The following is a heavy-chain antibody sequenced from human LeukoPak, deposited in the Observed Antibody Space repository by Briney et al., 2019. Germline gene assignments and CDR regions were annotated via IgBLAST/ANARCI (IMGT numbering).Heavy chain of an antibody. CDR1: GFTFSSYA. V-gene: IGHV3-30*01. CDR2: ISNHGNDG. Sequence: GGSLRLSCAASGFTFSSYAMHWVRQTPGKGLEWVAVISNHGNDGFYADSVKGHFTISRDNSKNTLYLQMDSLRAEDTAVYYCTRDRGAMNDFDYWGQGTLVTVSS. CDR3: TRDRGAMNDFDY. J-gene: IGHJ4*02. D-gene: IGHD2-2*01.